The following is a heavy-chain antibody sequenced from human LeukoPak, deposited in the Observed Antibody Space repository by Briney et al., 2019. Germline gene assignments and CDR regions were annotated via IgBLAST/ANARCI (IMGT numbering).Heavy chain of an antibody. CDR1: GGSINTGDYY. CDR2: IYYSGST. D-gene: IGHD5-18*01. J-gene: IGHJ4*02. CDR3: ARDARRGYSYGYRYFDY. Sequence: SETLSLTCTVSGGSINTGDYYWVWIRQPPGKGLEWIGSIYYSGSTSYNPSLKSRVTMTVDTSKSQFSLKLSSVTAADTAVYYCARDARRGYSYGYRYFDYWGQGTLVTVSS. V-gene: IGHV4-39*07.